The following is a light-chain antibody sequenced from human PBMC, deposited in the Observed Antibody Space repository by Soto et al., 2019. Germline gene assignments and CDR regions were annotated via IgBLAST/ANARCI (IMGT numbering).Light chain of an antibody. J-gene: IGLJ1*01. CDR2: GNS. Sequence: QSELTQPPSVSGAPGQRVTISGTGSSSNIGAGYYVHWYQQLPGTAPKLLIYGNSIRPSGVPDRYSGSKSGTSASLAITGLQAEDEADSYCQSYYSSLSGSKVFGTGTQLTVL. CDR3: QSYYSSLSGSKV. CDR1: SSNIGAGYY. V-gene: IGLV1-40*01.